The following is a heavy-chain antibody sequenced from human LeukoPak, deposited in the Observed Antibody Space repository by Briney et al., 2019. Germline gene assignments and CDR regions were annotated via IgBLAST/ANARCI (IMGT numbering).Heavy chain of an antibody. CDR3: AKRGEGVSNTWYMNNWFDP. V-gene: IGHV3-48*03. CDR2: ISSSGSTI. D-gene: IGHD6-13*01. CDR1: GFTFSSYE. Sequence: PGGSLRLSCAASGFTFSSYEMNWVRQAPGKGLEWVSYISSSGSTIYYADSVKGRFTISRDNSKNTLYLQMNRLRAEDTAVYYCAKRGEGVSNTWYMNNWFDPWGQGTLVTVSS. J-gene: IGHJ5*02.